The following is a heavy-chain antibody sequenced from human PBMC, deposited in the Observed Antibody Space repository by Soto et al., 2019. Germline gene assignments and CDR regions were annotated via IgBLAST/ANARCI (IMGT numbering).Heavy chain of an antibody. V-gene: IGHV3-73*01. CDR3: TRQGGYSGVENDY. D-gene: IGHD5-12*01. CDR2: IRSKANSYAT. Sequence: PGGSLRLSCAASGFTFSGSAMHWVRQASWKGLEWVGRIRSKANSYATAYAASVKGRFTISRDDSKNTAYLQMSSLKTEDTAVYYCTRQGGYSGVENDYWGQGTLVTVSS. J-gene: IGHJ4*02. CDR1: GFTFSGSA.